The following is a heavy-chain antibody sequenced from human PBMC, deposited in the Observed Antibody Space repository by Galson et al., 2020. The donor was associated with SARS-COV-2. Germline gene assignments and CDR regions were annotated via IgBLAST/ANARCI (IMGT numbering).Heavy chain of an antibody. CDR2: INHSGSS. CDR3: ARGAVDNEDFDI. CDR1: GGSFSGYY. V-gene: IGHV4-34*01. J-gene: IGHJ3*02. Sequence: SETLSLTCAAYGGSFSGYYWTWIRQPPGKGLEWIGEINHSGSSNYNPSAKSRVTMSVDTSNNQFSLKQSSVTAADTAVYYCARGAVDNEDFDIWGQGTMVTVSS. D-gene: IGHD5-12*01.